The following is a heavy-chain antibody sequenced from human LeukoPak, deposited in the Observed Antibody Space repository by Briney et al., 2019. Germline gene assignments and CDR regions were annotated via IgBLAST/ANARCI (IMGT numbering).Heavy chain of an antibody. V-gene: IGHV4-34*01. CDR3: ARGYYYDSSGYFSPRNDC. D-gene: IGHD3-22*01. CDR1: GGSFSGYY. J-gene: IGHJ4*02. Sequence: SETLSLTCAVYGGSFSGYYWSWIRQPPGKGLEWIGEINHSGSTNYNPSLKSRVTISVDTSKNQFSLKLSSVTAADTAVYYCARGYYYDSSGYFSPRNDCWGQGTLVTVSS. CDR2: INHSGST.